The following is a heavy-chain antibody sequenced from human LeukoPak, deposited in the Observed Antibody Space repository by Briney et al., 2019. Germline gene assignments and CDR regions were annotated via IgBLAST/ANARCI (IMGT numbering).Heavy chain of an antibody. CDR2: IYTSGST. Sequence: SETLSLTCAVSGGSISSSSYYWSWIRQPAGKGLEWIGRIYTSGSTNYNPSLKSRVTMSVDTSKNQFSLKLSSVTAADTAVYYCARAYYYDSSGYPCFDIWGQGTMVTVSS. J-gene: IGHJ3*02. CDR3: ARAYYYDSSGYPCFDI. D-gene: IGHD3-22*01. CDR1: GGSISSSSYY. V-gene: IGHV4-61*02.